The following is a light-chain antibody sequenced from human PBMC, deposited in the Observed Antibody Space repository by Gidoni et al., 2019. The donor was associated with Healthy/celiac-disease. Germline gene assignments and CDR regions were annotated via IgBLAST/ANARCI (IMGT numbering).Light chain of an antibody. CDR2: SNN. CDR3: AAWDDSLNGRV. Sequence: QSVLTQPTSASGTPGQRVTISCSGSSSNIGSNTVNWYQQPPGTAPKLLIYSNNQRPSGVPDRFSGSKSGTSASLAISGLQSEDEADYYCAAWDDSLNGRVFGGGTKLTVL. CDR1: SSNIGSNT. J-gene: IGLJ3*02. V-gene: IGLV1-44*01.